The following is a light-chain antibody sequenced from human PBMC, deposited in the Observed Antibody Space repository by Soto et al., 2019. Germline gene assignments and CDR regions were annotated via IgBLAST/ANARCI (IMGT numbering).Light chain of an antibody. J-gene: IGLJ1*01. CDR3: SSYTSSSTYV. V-gene: IGLV2-14*01. CDR2: EVS. CDR1: SSDVGGYNY. Sequence: SVLTQPASVSSSPGQSITISCTGTSSDVGGYNYVSLYQQHPGKAPKLMIYEVSNRPSGVSNRFSGSKSGNTASLTISGLQAEDEADYYCSSYTSSSTYVFGTGTKVTVL.